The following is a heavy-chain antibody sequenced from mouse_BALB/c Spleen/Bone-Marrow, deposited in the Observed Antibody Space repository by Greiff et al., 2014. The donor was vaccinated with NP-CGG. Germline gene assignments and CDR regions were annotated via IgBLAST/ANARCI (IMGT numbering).Heavy chain of an antibody. CDR3: ARMREDYDGFAY. CDR1: GFSLTNYG. D-gene: IGHD2-4*01. CDR2: IWSGERT. J-gene: IGHJ3*01. Sequence: QVQLQQSGPGLVQPSQSLSISCTVSGFSLTNYGVHWVRQSPGQGLEWLGVIWSGERTEYNAAFISRLSISKDNSKSQVFFKMNSLQPNDTAIYYCARMREDYDGFAYWGQGTLVTVSA. V-gene: IGHV2-2*02.